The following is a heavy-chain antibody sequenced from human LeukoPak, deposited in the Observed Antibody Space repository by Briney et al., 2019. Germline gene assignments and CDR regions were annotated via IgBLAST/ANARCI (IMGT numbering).Heavy chain of an antibody. CDR1: GYSFTNYD. CDR3: ARGHSSGWLGEAFDL. Sequence: GASVKVSCKASGYSFTNYDIHWVRQAPGQGLGWRGIMNPSGGSTNYAQKFKGRVTLTRDTSTSTVYMELSSLRSEDSAVYYCARGHSSGWLGEAFDLWGPGTMVTVSS. CDR2: MNPSGGST. J-gene: IGHJ3*01. V-gene: IGHV1-46*01. D-gene: IGHD6-19*01.